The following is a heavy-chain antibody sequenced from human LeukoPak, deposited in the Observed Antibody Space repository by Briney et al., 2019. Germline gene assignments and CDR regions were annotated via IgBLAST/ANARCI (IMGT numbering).Heavy chain of an antibody. V-gene: IGHV3-21*01. CDR3: ARADYGDFTFDY. CDR1: GFTFSSYS. CDR2: ISSSSSYI. J-gene: IGHJ4*02. D-gene: IGHD4-17*01. Sequence: GGSLRLSCAASGFTFSSYSMNRVRQAPGKGLEWVSPISSSSSYIYYADSVKGRFTISRDNAKNSLYLQMNSLRAEDTAVYYCARADYGDFTFDYWGQGTLVTVSS.